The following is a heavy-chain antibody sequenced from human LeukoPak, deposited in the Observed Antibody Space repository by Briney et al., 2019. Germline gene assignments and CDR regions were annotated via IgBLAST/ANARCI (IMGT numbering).Heavy chain of an antibody. V-gene: IGHV3-9*01. Sequence: QAGGSLRLSCAASGFTFDDYAMHWVRQAPGKGLEWVSGISWNSGSIGYADSVKGRFTISRDNAKNSLYLQMNSLRAEDTAVYYCGRDIVDGGDDYWGQGTLVTVSS. CDR2: ISWNSGSI. D-gene: IGHD2-21*02. J-gene: IGHJ4*02. CDR3: GRDIVDGGDDY. CDR1: GFTFDDYA.